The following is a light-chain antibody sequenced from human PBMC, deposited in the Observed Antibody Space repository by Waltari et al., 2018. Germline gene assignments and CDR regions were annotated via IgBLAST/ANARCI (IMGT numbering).Light chain of an antibody. Sequence: QSALTQPASVSGSPGQSITISCTGTISDVGNYNLVSWYQHHPGKAPKLILYEVSERPSGVSNRFSGFKSGNTASLTISGLQAEDEADYYCCSYARYTSLVFGGGTRLTVL. V-gene: IGLV2-23*02. CDR2: EVS. CDR1: ISDVGNYNL. J-gene: IGLJ3*02. CDR3: CSYARYTSLV.